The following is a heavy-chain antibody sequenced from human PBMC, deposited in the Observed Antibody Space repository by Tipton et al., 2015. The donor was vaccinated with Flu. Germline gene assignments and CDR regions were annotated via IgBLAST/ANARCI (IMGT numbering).Heavy chain of an antibody. CDR3: GKDPNGDYLGAFGM. D-gene: IGHD4-17*01. CDR2: ISGSGDNT. CDR1: GFTFSNFG. V-gene: IGHV3-23*01. J-gene: IGHJ3*02. Sequence: SLRLSCAASGFTFSNFGMTWVRQAPGKGLEWVSGISGSGDNTYYADSVKGRFTISRDNSKNTVYLQMNSLRADDTAVYYCGKDPNGDYLGAFGMWGQGTMVTVSS.